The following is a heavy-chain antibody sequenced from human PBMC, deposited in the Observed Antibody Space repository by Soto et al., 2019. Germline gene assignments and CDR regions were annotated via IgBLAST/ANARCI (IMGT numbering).Heavy chain of an antibody. D-gene: IGHD3-3*01. CDR2: ISRNGDRT. CDR1: GFTLWNYA. J-gene: IGHJ6*02. Sequence: EVQLLESGGGLGQPGGSLRLSCEASGFTLWNYAMTWVRQAPGKGPEWVSSISRNGDRTYYVDSVKGRFIISRDNSENPLFLQMDSLRAEDAAIYYCVKDWSGEKCPCMDVWGQGTTVTVSS. V-gene: IGHV3-23*01. CDR3: VKDWSGEKCPCMDV.